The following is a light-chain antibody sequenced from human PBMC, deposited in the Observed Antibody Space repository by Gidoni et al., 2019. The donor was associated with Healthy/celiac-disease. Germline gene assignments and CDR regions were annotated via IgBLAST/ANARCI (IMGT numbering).Light chain of an antibody. CDR1: QSFSSN. CDR2: VAS. V-gene: IGKV3-15*01. CDR3: QQYNNWPPLT. Sequence: EIVMTQSPATLSVSPGERATLSCRASQSFSSNLAWYQQKPGQAPRLLIYVASTRATGIPARFSGSGSGTEFTLTISSLQSEDFAVYYCQQYNNWPPLTFGGGTKVEIK. J-gene: IGKJ4*01.